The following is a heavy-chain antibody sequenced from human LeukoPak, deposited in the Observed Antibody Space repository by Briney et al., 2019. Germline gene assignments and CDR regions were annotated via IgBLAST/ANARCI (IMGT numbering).Heavy chain of an antibody. CDR1: GFTFSSYG. D-gene: IGHD3-22*01. V-gene: IGHV3-30*02. CDR3: AKDHITMIPLGY. Sequence: GGSLRLSCAASGFTFSSYGMHWVRRAPGKGLEWVAFIRYDGSNKYYADSVKGRFTISRDNSKNTLYLQMNSLRAEGTAVYYCAKDHITMIPLGYWGQGTLVTVSS. J-gene: IGHJ4*02. CDR2: IRYDGSNK.